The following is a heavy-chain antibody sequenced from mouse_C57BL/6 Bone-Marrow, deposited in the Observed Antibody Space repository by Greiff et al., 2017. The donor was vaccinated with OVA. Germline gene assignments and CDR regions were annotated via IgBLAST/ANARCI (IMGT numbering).Heavy chain of an antibody. CDR1: GYTFTSYD. CDR2: IYPRAGSN. J-gene: IGHJ2*01. V-gene: IGHV1-85*01. CDR3: ARGVDY. Sequence: VQLQESGPELVKPGASVKLSCKASGYTFTSYDLNWVKQRPGQGLEWIGWIYPRAGSNQYNEKLKGQATLPVDTYSRTASMELHSLTSEDSAVYFCARGVDYWGQGTTLTVSS.